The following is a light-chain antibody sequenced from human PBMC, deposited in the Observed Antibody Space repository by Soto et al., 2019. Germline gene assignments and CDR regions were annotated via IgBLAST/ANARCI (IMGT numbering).Light chain of an antibody. CDR3: QQYNNWPQT. CDR2: GAS. V-gene: IGKV3-15*01. CDR1: QSVSSN. J-gene: IGKJ2*01. Sequence: EIVMTQSPATLSVSPGERATLSCRASQSVSSNLAWYQQKPGQAPRLLIYGASTRATGIPAMFSGSGSGTEFTLTISSLQSEDFAVDYCQQYNNWPQTFGQGTKLEIK.